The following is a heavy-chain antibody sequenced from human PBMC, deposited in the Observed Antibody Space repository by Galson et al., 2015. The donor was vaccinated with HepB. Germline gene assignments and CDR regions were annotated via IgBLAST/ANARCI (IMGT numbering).Heavy chain of an antibody. Sequence: SVKVSCKASGGTFSSYTISWVRQAPGQGLEWMGRIIPILGIANYAQKFQGRVTITADKSTSTAYMKLSSLRSEDTAVYYCARAVIPSSSRPYYFDYWGQGTLVTVSS. CDR1: GGTFSSYT. V-gene: IGHV1-69*02. D-gene: IGHD6-13*01. CDR3: ARAVIPSSSRPYYFDY. J-gene: IGHJ4*02. CDR2: IIPILGIA.